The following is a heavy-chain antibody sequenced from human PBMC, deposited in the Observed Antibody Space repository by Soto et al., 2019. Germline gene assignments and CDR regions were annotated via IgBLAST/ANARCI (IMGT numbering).Heavy chain of an antibody. Sequence: EVQLVESGGGLVKPGGSLRLSCAASGFTFSNAWMNWVRQAPGKGLEWVGRIKSKTDGGTTDYAAPVKGRFTISRDDSKSTRYLQMNSLKAWDTAVYYCTTDRPSGREDYYDSSEDAFDIWGQGTMVTVSS. CDR3: TTDRPSGREDYYDSSEDAFDI. CDR1: GFTFSNAW. V-gene: IGHV3-15*07. D-gene: IGHD3-22*01. CDR2: IKSKTDGGTT. J-gene: IGHJ3*02.